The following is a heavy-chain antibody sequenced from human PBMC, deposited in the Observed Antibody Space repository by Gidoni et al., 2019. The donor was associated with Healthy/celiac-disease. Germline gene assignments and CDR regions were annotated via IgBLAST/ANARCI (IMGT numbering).Heavy chain of an antibody. CDR2: ISYDGSNK. V-gene: IGHV3-30*01. CDR1: GLPFSSYA. Sequence: QVQRVESGGGVVQPGRSLRLSCAASGLPFSSYAMHWVRQAPGKGLEWVAVISYDGSNKYYADSVKGRFTISRDNSKNTLYLQMNSLRAEDTAVYYCAREGGYPNWFDPWGQGTLVTVSS. J-gene: IGHJ5*02. CDR3: AREGGYPNWFDP. D-gene: IGHD3-16*02.